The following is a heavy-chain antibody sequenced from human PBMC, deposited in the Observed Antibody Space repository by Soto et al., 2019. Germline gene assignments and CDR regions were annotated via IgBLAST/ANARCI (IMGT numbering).Heavy chain of an antibody. CDR2: ISWNSGSI. Sequence: PGGSLRLSCASSGFTFDDYAMHWVRQAPGKGLEWVSGISWNSGSIGYADSVKGRFTISRDNAKNSLYLQMNSLRAEDMALYYCAKDSGSGYCSGGSCHPDAFDIWGQGTMVTVSS. D-gene: IGHD2-15*01. CDR3: AKDSGSGYCSGGSCHPDAFDI. CDR1: GFTFDDYA. J-gene: IGHJ3*02. V-gene: IGHV3-9*03.